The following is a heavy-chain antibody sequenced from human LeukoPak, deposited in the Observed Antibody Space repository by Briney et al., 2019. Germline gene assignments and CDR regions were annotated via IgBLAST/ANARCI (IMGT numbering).Heavy chain of an antibody. D-gene: IGHD2-2*01. V-gene: IGHV3-30*03. CDR1: GFTFSAYG. CDR3: YAQAGS. J-gene: IGHJ4*02. CDR2: MSYDGSNE. Sequence: GRSLRLSCAASGFTFSAYGMHWVSQAPGKGLEWEAFMSYDGSNEYYIDSVKGRFTISRDNSKNTLYLQMNSLRTEDTAVYYCYAQAGSWGQGTLVTVSS.